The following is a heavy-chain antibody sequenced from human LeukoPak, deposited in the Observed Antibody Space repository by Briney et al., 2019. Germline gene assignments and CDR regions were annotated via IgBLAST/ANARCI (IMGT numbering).Heavy chain of an antibody. V-gene: IGHV3-66*01. CDR3: ARDTFLAGGYKDFDY. J-gene: IGHJ4*02. D-gene: IGHD3-3*02. CDR2: IYSGGST. Sequence: GGSLRLSCAASGFTFSSYSMSWVRQAPGKGLEWVSVIYSGGSTYYADSVKGRFTISRDNAKNSLYLQMNSLRAEDTAVYYCARDTFLAGGYKDFDYWGQGTLVTVSS. CDR1: GFTFSSYS.